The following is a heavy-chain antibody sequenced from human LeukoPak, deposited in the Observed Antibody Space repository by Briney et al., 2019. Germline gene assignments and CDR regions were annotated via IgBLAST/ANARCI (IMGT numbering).Heavy chain of an antibody. CDR1: GFTFNDYA. CDR3: ARRLCRGTACYYFDY. CDR2: ISGSWADP. V-gene: IGHV3-23*01. J-gene: IGHJ4*02. D-gene: IGHD2-2*01. Sequence: GGSLRLSCPTSGFTFNDYAMNWVRQAPGKGREWVGGISGSWADPYYADSVKGGFTISRDNTKNTLYLQTDTFRVEDTAVYYCARRLCRGTACYYFDYWGQGTLVTVSS.